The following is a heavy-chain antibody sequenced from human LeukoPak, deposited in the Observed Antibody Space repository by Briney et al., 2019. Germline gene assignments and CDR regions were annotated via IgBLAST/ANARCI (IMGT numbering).Heavy chain of an antibody. V-gene: IGHV3-23*01. CDR3: AKQFGSGAPYYYYMDV. J-gene: IGHJ6*03. D-gene: IGHD3-10*01. CDR1: GFTFSSFA. CDR2: ISAGGGST. Sequence: PGGSLRLSCAASGFTFSSFAMSWVRQAPGKGLEWVSPISAGGGSTYYADFVKGRFTISRDNSQNTLYLQMNSLRAEDTAVHYYAKQFGSGAPYYYYMDVWGKGTTVIVSS.